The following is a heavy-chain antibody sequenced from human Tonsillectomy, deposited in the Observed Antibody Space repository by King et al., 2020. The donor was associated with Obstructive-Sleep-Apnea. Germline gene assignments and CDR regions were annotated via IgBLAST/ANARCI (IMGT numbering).Heavy chain of an antibody. D-gene: IGHD1-1*01. CDR1: GFTFSSYG. CDR3: FVTHMPEFTLSRTMDFYYCAMDV. V-gene: IGHV3-30*03. J-gene: IGHJ6*02. Sequence: QLVQSGGGVVQPGRSLRLSCAASGFTFSSYGMHWVRQAPGKGLEWVAVISYDGSNKYYADSVKGRFTISRDNSKNTLYLQMNSLRAEDTAVYYCFVTHMPEFTLSRTMDFYYCAMDVWGQGTTVTVSS. CDR2: ISYDGSNK.